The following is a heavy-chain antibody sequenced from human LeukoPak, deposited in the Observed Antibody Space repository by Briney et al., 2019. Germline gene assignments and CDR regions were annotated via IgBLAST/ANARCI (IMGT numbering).Heavy chain of an antibody. CDR2: INHSGST. D-gene: IGHD3-22*01. V-gene: IGHV4-34*01. Sequence: PSETLSLTCAVYGGSFSGYYWSWIRQPPGKGLEWIGEINHSGSTNYNPSLKSRVTISVDTSKNQFSLKLSSVTAADTAVYYCARLKITMIVVDRGNYYYYMDVWGKGTTVTVSS. CDR1: GGSFSGYY. CDR3: ARLKITMIVVDRGNYYYYMDV. J-gene: IGHJ6*03.